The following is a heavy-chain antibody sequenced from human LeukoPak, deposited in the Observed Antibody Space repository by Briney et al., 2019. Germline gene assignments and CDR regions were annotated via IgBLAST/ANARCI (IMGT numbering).Heavy chain of an antibody. CDR2: ISGSGGST. J-gene: IGHJ4*02. CDR1: GFTFDDYA. CDR3: AIRFMVIDY. V-gene: IGHV3-23*01. D-gene: IGHD4/OR15-4a*01. Sequence: PGGSLRLSCAASGFTFDDYAMHWVRHAPGKGLEWVSAISGSGGSTYYADSVKGRFTISRDNSKNTLYLQMNSLRAEDTAVYYCAIRFMVIDYWGQGTLVTVSS.